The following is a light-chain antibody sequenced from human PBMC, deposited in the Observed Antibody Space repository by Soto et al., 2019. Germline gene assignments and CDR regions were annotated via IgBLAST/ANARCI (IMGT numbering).Light chain of an antibody. V-gene: IGKV1-5*03. CDR2: KAS. J-gene: IGKJ1*01. Sequence: DLPMTQSPSTLSASVGDRVTITCRASQSISSWLAWYQEKPGKAPKLLIYKASSLESGVPSRFSGSGSGTEFTLTISNLQPDDFATYYCQQYTNYRWTFGQGTKVEIK. CDR1: QSISSW. CDR3: QQYTNYRWT.